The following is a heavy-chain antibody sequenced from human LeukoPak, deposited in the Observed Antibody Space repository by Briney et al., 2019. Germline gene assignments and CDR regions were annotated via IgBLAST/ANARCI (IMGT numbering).Heavy chain of an antibody. CDR1: RFTFSSYA. J-gene: IGHJ4*02. CDR2: ISGSGGST. D-gene: IGHD5-18*01. CDR3: AKSLRSAAMVRNGDY. V-gene: IGHV3-23*01. Sequence: GGSLRLSCAASRFTFSSYAMSWVRQAPGKGLEWVSAISGSGGSTYYADSVKGRFTISRDNSKNTLYLQMNSLRAEDTAVYYCAKSLRSAAMVRNGDYWGQGTLVTVSS.